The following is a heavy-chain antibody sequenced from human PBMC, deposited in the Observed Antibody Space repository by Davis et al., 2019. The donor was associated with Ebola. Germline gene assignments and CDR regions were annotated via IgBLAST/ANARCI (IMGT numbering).Heavy chain of an antibody. Sequence: PGGSLRLSCAVYGGSFSGYYWSWIRQPPGKGLEWIGEINHSGSTKYNPSLKSRVTISVDTSKNQFSLKLYSVTAADTAVYYCARGSVKMDSWGQGILVTVSS. CDR1: GGSFSGYY. V-gene: IGHV4-34*01. CDR2: INHSGST. J-gene: IGHJ4*02. D-gene: IGHD3-22*01. CDR3: ARGSVKMDS.